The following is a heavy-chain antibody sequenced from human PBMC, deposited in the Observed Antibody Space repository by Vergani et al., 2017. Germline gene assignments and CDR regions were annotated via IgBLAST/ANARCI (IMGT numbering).Heavy chain of an antibody. J-gene: IGHJ4*02. CDR1: GGSISSSSYY. V-gene: IGHV4-39*01. CDR2: IYYSGST. CDR3: ARLGYSSCQAD. Sequence: QLQLQESGPGLVKPSETLSLTCTVSGGSISSSSYYWGWIRQPPGKGLEWIGSIYYSGSTYYNPSLKSRVTISVDTSKNQFSLNLSSVTAADTAVYYCARLGYSSCQADWGQGTLVTVSS. D-gene: IGHD6-19*01.